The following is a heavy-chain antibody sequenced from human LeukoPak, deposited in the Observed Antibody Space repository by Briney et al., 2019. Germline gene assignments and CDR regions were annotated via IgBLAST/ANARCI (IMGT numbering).Heavy chain of an antibody. CDR2: IYYSGST. D-gene: IGHD3-10*01. J-gene: IGHJ4*02. V-gene: IGHV4-39*01. Sequence: SESLSLTCTVSGGSISSSSYYWGWIRQPPGKGLEWIGSIYYSGSTYYNPALKSRVTISVNTSKNQFSLKLSSVTAADTAVYYCARATMVRAVPFDYWGQGTLVTVSS. CDR3: ARATMVRAVPFDY. CDR1: GGSISSSSYY.